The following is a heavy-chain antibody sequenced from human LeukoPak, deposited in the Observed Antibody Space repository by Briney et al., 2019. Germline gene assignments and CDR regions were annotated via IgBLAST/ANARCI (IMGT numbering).Heavy chain of an antibody. CDR1: GFTFSSYW. Sequence: PGGSLRLSCAVSGFTFSSYWMSWVRQAPGKGLEWVANIKEGGSEKYFVDSVKGRFTISRDNAKKSVYLQMNSLRAEDTAVYHCARDPASPVPFDSWGQGTLVTVSS. CDR3: ARDPASPVPFDS. J-gene: IGHJ4*02. V-gene: IGHV3-7*05. CDR2: IKEGGSEK.